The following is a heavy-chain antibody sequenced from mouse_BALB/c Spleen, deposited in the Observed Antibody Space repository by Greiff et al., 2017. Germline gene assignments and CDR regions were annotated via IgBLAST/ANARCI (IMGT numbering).Heavy chain of an antibody. CDR2: ISDGGSYT. V-gene: IGHV5-4*02. D-gene: IGHD1-1*01. Sequence: EVKLQESGGGLVKPGGSLKLSCAASGFTFSDYYMYWVRQTPEKRLEWVATISDGGSYTYYPDSVKGRFTISRDNAKNNLYLQMSSLKSEDTAMYYCARDRGLYGSSLFDYWGQGTTLTVSS. CDR1: GFTFSDYY. J-gene: IGHJ2*01. CDR3: ARDRGLYGSSLFDY.